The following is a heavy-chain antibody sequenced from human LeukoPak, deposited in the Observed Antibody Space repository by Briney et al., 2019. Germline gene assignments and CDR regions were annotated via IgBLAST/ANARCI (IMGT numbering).Heavy chain of an antibody. V-gene: IGHV3-33*01. CDR2: IWYDGSNK. J-gene: IGHJ4*02. Sequence: GGSLRLSCAASGFTFSSYGMHWVRQAPGKGLGWVAVIWYDGSNKYYADSVKGRFAISRDNSKNTLYLQMNSLRAEDTAVYYCARDSGTITIFGVVMSAPDYWGQGTLVTVSS. CDR3: ARDSGTITIFGVVMSAPDY. D-gene: IGHD3-3*01. CDR1: GFTFSSYG.